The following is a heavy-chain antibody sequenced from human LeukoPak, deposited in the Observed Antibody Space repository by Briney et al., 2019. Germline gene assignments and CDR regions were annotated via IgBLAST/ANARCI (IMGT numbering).Heavy chain of an antibody. CDR1: GGSISSGGYS. CDR2: IYYSGST. CDR3: ARKERRWNLAFDI. Sequence: PSQTLSLTCAVSGGSISSGGYSWSWIRQPPGKGLEWIGYIYYSGSTYYNPSLKSRATISVDTSKNQFSLKLSSVTAADTAVYYCARKERRWNLAFDIWGQGTMVTVSS. D-gene: IGHD4-23*01. J-gene: IGHJ3*02. V-gene: IGHV4-30-4*07.